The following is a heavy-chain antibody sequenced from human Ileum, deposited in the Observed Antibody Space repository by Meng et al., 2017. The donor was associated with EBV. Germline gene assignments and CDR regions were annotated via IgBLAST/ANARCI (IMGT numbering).Heavy chain of an antibody. CDR1: GASIVGSDYY. CDR3: ARPLVLKFLEGGFDP. CDR2: VYGSGHT. D-gene: IGHD3-3*01. Sequence: QVQLQEAGPGHVEPSETLSLTCCVPGASIVGSDYYWGWIRQPPGKGLEWIGSVYGSGHTYYNPSLKGRVTISVDTSKNQFSQKLNSVTAADTAVYYCARPLVLKFLEGGFDPWGQGALVTVSS. V-gene: IGHV4-39*01. J-gene: IGHJ5*02.